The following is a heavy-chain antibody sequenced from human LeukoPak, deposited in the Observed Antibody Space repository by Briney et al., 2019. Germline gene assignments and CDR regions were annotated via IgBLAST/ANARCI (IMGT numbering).Heavy chain of an antibody. D-gene: IGHD1-20*01. J-gene: IGHJ4*02. Sequence: PSETLSLTCGVSGYSISRGYYWAWIRQPPGKGLEWIGTIYHIGSTYYNPSLESRVTISVDTSKNEFSLNLNSVTAADTAVYYCARAGWIITSRIDYWGQGALVTVSS. V-gene: IGHV4-38-2*01. CDR3: ARAGWIITSRIDY. CDR2: IYHIGST. CDR1: GYSISRGYY.